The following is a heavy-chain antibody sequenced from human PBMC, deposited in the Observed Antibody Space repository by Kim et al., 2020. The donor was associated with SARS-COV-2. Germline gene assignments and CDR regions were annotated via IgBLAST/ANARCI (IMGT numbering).Heavy chain of an antibody. Sequence: EKYYIDSGKGRLTISRDNAKNLMSLQMSGLRAEDPAVYYCARDIRGTWFDPWGQGTLVTVSS. D-gene: IGHD3-16*01. V-gene: IGHV3-7*01. CDR3: ARDIRGTWFDP. CDR2: EK. J-gene: IGHJ5*02.